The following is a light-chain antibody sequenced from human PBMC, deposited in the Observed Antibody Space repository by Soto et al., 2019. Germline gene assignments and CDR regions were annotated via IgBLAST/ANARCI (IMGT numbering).Light chain of an antibody. Sequence: EIVLTQSPGTLSLSPGERATLSCRASQSVSSSYLAWYQQKPGQAPRLLIDGASTRATGIPDRFSGSGSGTDFNLTISTLEPEDFAVYYCQQYGSSPPFTFGPGTKVDIK. V-gene: IGKV3-20*01. CDR2: GAS. CDR1: QSVSSSY. CDR3: QQYGSSPPFT. J-gene: IGKJ3*01.